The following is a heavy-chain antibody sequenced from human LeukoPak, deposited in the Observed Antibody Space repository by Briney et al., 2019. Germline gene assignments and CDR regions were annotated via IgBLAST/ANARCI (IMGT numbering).Heavy chain of an antibody. V-gene: IGHV3-48*04. CDR1: GFTFSSYS. CDR2: ISSSSSTI. Sequence: GGSLRLSCAASGFTFSSYSMNWVRQAPGKGLEWVSYISSSSSTIYYADSVKGRFTISRDNAKNSLYLQMTGLRAEDTAVYHCARDRGVAGLDYWGQGTLVTVSS. J-gene: IGHJ4*02. CDR3: ARDRGVAGLDY. D-gene: IGHD6-19*01.